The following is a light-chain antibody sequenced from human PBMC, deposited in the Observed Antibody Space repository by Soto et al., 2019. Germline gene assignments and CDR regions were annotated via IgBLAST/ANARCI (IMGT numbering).Light chain of an antibody. CDR3: QQYDSYPLT. CDR1: QSISNW. CDR2: YAS. V-gene: IGKV1-5*01. J-gene: IGKJ4*01. Sequence: DIQMTQSPSTLSASVGDGVTITCRASQSISNWLAWYQQKPGKAPKVLIYYASSLHSEVPSRFSGSGSGTDFNLTISGLQPDDFATYYCQQYDSYPLTFSGGTKVEIK.